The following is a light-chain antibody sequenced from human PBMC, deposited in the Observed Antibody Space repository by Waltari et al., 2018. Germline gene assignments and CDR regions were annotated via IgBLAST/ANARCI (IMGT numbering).Light chain of an antibody. CDR3: QKYWTLPAT. J-gene: IGKJ1*01. CDR1: QRVNRS. V-gene: IGKV3-20*01. CDR2: AAS. Sequence: EMVLTQSPGTRSLSSGERATISCRASQRVNRSLACHQQKPAQAPRLLIYAASTRATGIPARFSGSGSGTDFSLTISRLEPEDFAVYYCQKYWTLPATFGQGTKVEVK.